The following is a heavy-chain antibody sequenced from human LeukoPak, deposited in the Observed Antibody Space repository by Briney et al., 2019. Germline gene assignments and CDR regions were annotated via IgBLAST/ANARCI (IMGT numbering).Heavy chain of an antibody. D-gene: IGHD6-19*01. Sequence: SETLSLTCTVSGGSLSRVTYYWGWIRQPPGKGLEWIGSIYYSGNTYYNASLKSRVTISVDTSKNHFSLKLNSVTAADTAVYYCASEYNTGWPATLNFDSWGQGTLVTVSS. CDR1: GGSLSRVTYY. V-gene: IGHV4-39*02. CDR3: ASEYNTGWPATLNFDS. CDR2: IYYSGNT. J-gene: IGHJ4*02.